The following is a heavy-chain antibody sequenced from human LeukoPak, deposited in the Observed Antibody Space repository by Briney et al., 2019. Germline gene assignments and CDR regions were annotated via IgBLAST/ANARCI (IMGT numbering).Heavy chain of an antibody. V-gene: IGHV4-30-4*01. J-gene: IGHJ4*02. D-gene: IGHD4-17*01. CDR3: ARDRAYGDYWPFDY. Sequence: SETLSLTCTVSGGSISSGDYYWSWIRQPPGKGLEWIGYIYYSGSTNYNPSLKSRVTISVDTSKNQFSLKLSSVTAADTAVYYCARDRAYGDYWPFDYWGQGTLVTVSS. CDR1: GGSISSGDYY. CDR2: IYYSGST.